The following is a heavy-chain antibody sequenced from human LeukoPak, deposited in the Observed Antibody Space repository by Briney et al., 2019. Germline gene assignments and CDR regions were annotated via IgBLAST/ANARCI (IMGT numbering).Heavy chain of an antibody. D-gene: IGHD3-10*01. J-gene: IGHJ4*02. Sequence: PGGSLRLSCAASGFTFSSYWMHWVRQAPGKGLEWVANINQDGSQKYYVDSVKGRFTISRDNAKNSLYLQMNSLRAEDTAVYYCARALLGREDYWGQGTLVTVSS. CDR2: INQDGSQK. CDR1: GFTFSSYW. V-gene: IGHV3-7*05. CDR3: ARALLGREDY.